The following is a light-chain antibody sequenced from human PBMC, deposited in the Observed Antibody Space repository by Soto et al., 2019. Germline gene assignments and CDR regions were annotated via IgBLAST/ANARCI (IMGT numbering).Light chain of an antibody. J-gene: IGLJ2*01. CDR2: GNS. CDR1: SSNIGAGYD. CDR3: QSYDSSLRGSVV. Sequence: QCVLTQPPSVSGAPGQRVTISCTGSSSNIGAGYDVHWYQQLPGTAPKLLIYGNSNRPSGVPDRFSGSKSGTSASLAITGLQAEDEADYYCQSYDSSLRGSVVFGRGTKLTVL. V-gene: IGLV1-40*01.